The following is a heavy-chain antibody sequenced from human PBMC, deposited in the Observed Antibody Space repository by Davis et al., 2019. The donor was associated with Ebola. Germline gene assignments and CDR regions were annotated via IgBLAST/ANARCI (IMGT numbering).Heavy chain of an antibody. CDR3: AASTRIWFDP. V-gene: IGHV1-46*01. CDR1: GYTFTSYN. D-gene: IGHD2-2*01. Sequence: ASVQVSCKASGYTFTSYNTHCVRHPPGQGLEWMGIINPSGGSTSYAQKFQGRVTMTRDTSTSTVYMELSSLRSEDTAVYYCAASTRIWFDPWGQGTLVTVSS. CDR2: INPSGGST. J-gene: IGHJ5*02.